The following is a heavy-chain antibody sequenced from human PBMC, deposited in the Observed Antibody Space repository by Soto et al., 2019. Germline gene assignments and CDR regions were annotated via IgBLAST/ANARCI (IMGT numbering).Heavy chain of an antibody. CDR3: AREVVAAAVPYGMDV. J-gene: IGHJ6*02. CDR2: ISPGNGNT. Sequence: ASVKVSCKASGYSFTSYGIGWVRQAPGQGLEWMGWISPGNGNTYYAQKLQGRVTMTTDTSTSTVYMELSSLRSEDTAVYYCAREVVAAAVPYGMDVWGQGTTVTVSS. V-gene: IGHV1-18*01. CDR1: GYSFTSYG. D-gene: IGHD6-13*01.